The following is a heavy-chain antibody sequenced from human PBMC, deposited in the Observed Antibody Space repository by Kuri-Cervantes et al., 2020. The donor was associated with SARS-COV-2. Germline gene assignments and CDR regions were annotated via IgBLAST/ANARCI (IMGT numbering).Heavy chain of an antibody. D-gene: IGHD5-24*01. J-gene: IGHJ4*02. Sequence: SVKVSCKASGYTFTSYAISWVRQAPGQGLEWMGGIIPIFGTANYAQKFQGRVTITADDSTRTAYMELSSLRFEDTAIYYCVSRAVEGVDYWGQGTLVTVSS. CDR2: IIPIFGTA. V-gene: IGHV1-69*13. CDR1: GYTFTSYA. CDR3: VSRAVEGVDY.